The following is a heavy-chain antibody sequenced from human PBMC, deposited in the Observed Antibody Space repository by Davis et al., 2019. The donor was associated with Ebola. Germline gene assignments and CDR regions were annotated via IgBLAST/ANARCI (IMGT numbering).Heavy chain of an antibody. V-gene: IGHV1-46*01. CDR3: ARVPDWRWYFDL. D-gene: IGHD2-21*01. CDR2: INPSGGST. Sequence: AASVKVSCKASGHTFTSYYMHWVRQAPGQGLEWMGIINPSGGSTSYAQKFQGRVTMTRDTSTSTVYLELSSLRSEDTAVYYCARVPDWRWYFDLWGRGTLVTVSS. CDR1: GHTFTSYY. J-gene: IGHJ2*01.